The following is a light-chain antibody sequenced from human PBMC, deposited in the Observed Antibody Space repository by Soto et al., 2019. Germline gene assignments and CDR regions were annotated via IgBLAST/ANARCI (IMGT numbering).Light chain of an antibody. Sequence: DIQLTQSPSLLSASVGDRVTITCRASQSISSWLAWYQQKPGKAPKLLIYDASSLESGVPSRFSGSGSGTEFTLTISSLQPDDFATYYCQQYNSYSGTFGQGTKV. CDR1: QSISSW. CDR2: DAS. V-gene: IGKV1-5*01. J-gene: IGKJ1*01. CDR3: QQYNSYSGT.